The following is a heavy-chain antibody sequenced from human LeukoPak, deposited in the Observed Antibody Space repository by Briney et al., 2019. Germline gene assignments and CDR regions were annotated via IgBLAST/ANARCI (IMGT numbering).Heavy chain of an antibody. D-gene: IGHD3-16*01. CDR2: INPNSGGT. V-gene: IGHV1-2*02. J-gene: IGHJ3*02. CDR3: ARDQDFRDMITFGGVHSDFAFDI. CDR1: GYTFTGYY. Sequence: ASVKVSCKASGYTFTGYYMHWVRQAPGQGLEWMGWINPNSGGTNYAQKFQGRVTMTRDTSISTAYMELSRLRSDDTAVYYCARDQDFRDMITFGGVHSDFAFDIWGQGTMVTVSS.